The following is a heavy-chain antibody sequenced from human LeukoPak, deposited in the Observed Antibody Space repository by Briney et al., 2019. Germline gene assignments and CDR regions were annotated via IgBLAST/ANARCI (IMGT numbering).Heavy chain of an antibody. Sequence: SETLSLTCTVSGGSISSYYWSWIRQPPGKGLEWIGYIYYSGGTNYNPSLKSRVTISVDTSKNQFSLKLSSVTAADTAVYYCARHSNYGSGSYYRYWFDPWGQGTLVTVSS. CDR3: ARHSNYGSGSYYRYWFDP. CDR2: IYYSGGT. D-gene: IGHD3-10*01. J-gene: IGHJ5*02. V-gene: IGHV4-59*08. CDR1: GGSISSYY.